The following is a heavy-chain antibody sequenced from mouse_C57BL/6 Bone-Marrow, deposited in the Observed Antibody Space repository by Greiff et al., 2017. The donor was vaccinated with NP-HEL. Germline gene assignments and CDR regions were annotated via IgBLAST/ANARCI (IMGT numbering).Heavy chain of an antibody. CDR3: ARDSNSIAY. V-gene: IGHV14-2*01. D-gene: IGHD2-5*01. J-gene: IGHJ3*01. CDR1: GFNIKDYY. CDR2: IDPEDGET. Sequence: VQLQQSGAELVKPGASVKLSCTASGFNIKDYYMHWVKQRPEQGLEWIGRIDPEDGETKSATKFKGKATLTAETSSNTAYLQLSSLTSEDTAVYYCARDSNSIAYWGQGTLVTVSA.